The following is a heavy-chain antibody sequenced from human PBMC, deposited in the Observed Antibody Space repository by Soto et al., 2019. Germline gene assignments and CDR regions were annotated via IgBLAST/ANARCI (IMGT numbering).Heavy chain of an antibody. CDR3: STFGLEWSRSD. CDR2: IWFDGSKE. CDR1: GLTFGRYG. D-gene: IGHD3-3*01. J-gene: IGHJ4*02. Sequence: QVQLVESGGGVVQPGRSLRLSCAASGLTFGRYGMHWVRQAPGKGLEWVAVIWFDGSKEYYADSVKGRFTISRDNSQSTLYLQMNSLKAEDTAVYYCSTFGLEWSRSDWGQGTLVTVSS. V-gene: IGHV3-33*01.